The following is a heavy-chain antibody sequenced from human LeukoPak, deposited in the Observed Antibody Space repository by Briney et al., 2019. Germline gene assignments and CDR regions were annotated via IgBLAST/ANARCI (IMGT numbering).Heavy chain of an antibody. V-gene: IGHV3-9*01. J-gene: IGHJ4*02. D-gene: IGHD6-19*01. CDR1: GFTFDDYA. CDR2: ISWNSGSI. CDR3: AKDMRVAGFDY. Sequence: GGSLGLSCAASGFTFDDYAMHWVRQAPGKGLEWVSGISWNSGSIGYADSVKGRFTISRDNAKNSLYLQMNSLRAEDTALYYCAKDMRVAGFDYWGQGTLVTVSS.